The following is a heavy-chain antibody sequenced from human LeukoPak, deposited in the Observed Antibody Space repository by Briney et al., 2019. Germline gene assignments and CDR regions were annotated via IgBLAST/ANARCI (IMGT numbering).Heavy chain of an antibody. CDR2: ISSGSSIM. D-gene: IGHD4-23*01. CDR3: ASLTTVDSGLDY. Sequence: GGSLRLSCVASGFTFGSYSMNWVRQAPGKGLEWVSYISSGSSIMYYADSVKGRFSIPRDNAKNTLYLQMNSLRAEDTAVYYCASLTTVDSGLDYWGQGTLVTVSS. CDR1: GFTFGSYS. J-gene: IGHJ4*02. V-gene: IGHV3-48*01.